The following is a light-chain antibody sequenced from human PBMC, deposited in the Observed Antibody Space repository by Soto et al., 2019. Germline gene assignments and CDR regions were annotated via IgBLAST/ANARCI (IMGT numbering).Light chain of an antibody. J-gene: IGLJ2*01. CDR1: SSNIGAGYD. CDR2: SNT. Sequence: QSVLTQPPSVSGAPGQRVTISCTGSSSNIGAGYDVHWYQQLPGTAPKLLIYSNTNRPSGVPDRFSGSKSGTSASLAITGLQAEDEADYYCQSYDSSLTVSGVFGGGTKLTVL. V-gene: IGLV1-40*01. CDR3: QSYDSSLTVSGV.